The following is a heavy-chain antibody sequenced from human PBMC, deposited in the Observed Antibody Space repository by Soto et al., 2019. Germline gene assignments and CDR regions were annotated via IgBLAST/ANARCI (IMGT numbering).Heavy chain of an antibody. Sequence: ASVKVSCKASGYSFTSLDVNWVRQTTGQGLEWMGWMEPSSGKTGYAQRFQDRVTMTRDTSINTAYMELRSLTSDDTAFYYCARGVTAGVDHWGQGTLVTVSS. D-gene: IGHD1-26*01. CDR2: MEPSSGKT. V-gene: IGHV1-8*01. J-gene: IGHJ5*02. CDR1: GYSFTSLD. CDR3: ARGVTAGVDH.